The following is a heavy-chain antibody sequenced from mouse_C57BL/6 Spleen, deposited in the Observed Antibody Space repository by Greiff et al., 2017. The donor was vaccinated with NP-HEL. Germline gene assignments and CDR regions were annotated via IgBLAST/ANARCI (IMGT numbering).Heavy chain of an antibody. CDR2: IYPGSGST. Sequence: QVQLKQPGAELVKPGASVKMSCKASGYTFTSYWITWVKQRPGQGLEWIGDIYPGSGSTNYNEKFKSKATLTVDTSSSTAYMQLSSLTSEDSAVYYCARRGLGQYYFDYWGQGTTLTVSS. CDR1: GYTFTSYW. CDR3: ARRGLGQYYFDY. J-gene: IGHJ2*01. D-gene: IGHD4-1*01. V-gene: IGHV1-55*01.